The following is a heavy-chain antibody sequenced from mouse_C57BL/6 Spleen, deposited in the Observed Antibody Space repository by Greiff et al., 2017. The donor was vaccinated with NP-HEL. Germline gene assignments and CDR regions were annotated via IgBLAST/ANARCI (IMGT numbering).Heavy chain of an antibody. J-gene: IGHJ3*01. CDR1: GFNIKDYY. CDR3: AFYYDYDWFAY. CDR2: IDPEDGET. V-gene: IGHV14-2*01. D-gene: IGHD2-4*01. Sequence: VHVKQSGAELVKPGASVKLSCTASGFNIKDYYMHWVKQRTEQGLEWIGRIDPEDGETKYAPKFQGKATITADTSSNTAYLQLSSLTSEDTAVYYVAFYYDYDWFAYWGQGTLVTVSA.